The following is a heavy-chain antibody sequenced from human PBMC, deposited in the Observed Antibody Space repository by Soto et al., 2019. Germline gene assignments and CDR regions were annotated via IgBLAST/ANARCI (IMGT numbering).Heavy chain of an antibody. CDR1: GFTFSSYA. J-gene: IGHJ4*02. V-gene: IGHV3-23*01. D-gene: IGHD6-19*01. CDR3: AKPYVPGIAVAGTLSY. CDR2: ISGSGGST. Sequence: EVQLLESGGGLVQPGGSLRLSCAASGFTFSSYAMSWVRQAPGKGLEWVSAISGSGGSTYYADSVKGRFTISRDNSKNTLYLQMSSLRAEDTAVYYCAKPYVPGIAVAGTLSYWGQGTLVTVSS.